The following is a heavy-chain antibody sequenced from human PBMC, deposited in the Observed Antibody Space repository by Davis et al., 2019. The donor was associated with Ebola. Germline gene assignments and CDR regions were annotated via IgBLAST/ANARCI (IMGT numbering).Heavy chain of an antibody. V-gene: IGHV3-48*02. CDR1: GFTFSSYS. CDR2: IRSSSSTI. D-gene: IGHD4-17*01. CDR3: ARDGGDYGAAKADY. Sequence: PGGSLRLSCAASGFTFSSYSMNWVRQAPGKGLEWVSYIRSSSSTIHYADSVKGRFTISRDNAKNSLYLQMNRLRDEDTAVYYCARDGGDYGAAKADYWGQGTLVTVSS. J-gene: IGHJ4*02.